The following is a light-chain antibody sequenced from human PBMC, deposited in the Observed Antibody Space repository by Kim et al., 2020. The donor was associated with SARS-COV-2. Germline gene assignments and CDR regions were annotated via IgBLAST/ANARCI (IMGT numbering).Light chain of an antibody. V-gene: IGKV3-15*01. J-gene: IGKJ4*01. CDR3: QQYNNWPPLT. CDR1: QSVSSN. Sequence: SPGESAPLPYRTRQSVSSNLASYQQKHGQAPRLLIYGASTRATGIPARCSGSGSGTEFTLTISSLQSEDFAVYYCQQYNNWPPLTFGGGTKVDIK. CDR2: GAS.